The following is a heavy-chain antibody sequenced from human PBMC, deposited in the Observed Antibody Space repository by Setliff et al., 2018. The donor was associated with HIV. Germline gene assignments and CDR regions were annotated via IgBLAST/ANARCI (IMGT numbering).Heavy chain of an antibody. Sequence: PGESLKISCKGSGYSFTSYWIGWVRQMPGKGLEWMGIIYPGDSDTRYSPSFQGQVTISADKSISTAYLQMNSLRTEDTALYYCTTASDSTNYDDGFDLRGQGTMVTVSS. CDR1: GYSFTSYW. J-gene: IGHJ3*01. D-gene: IGHD4-4*01. V-gene: IGHV5-51*01. CDR2: IYPGDSDT. CDR3: TTASDSTNYDDGFDL.